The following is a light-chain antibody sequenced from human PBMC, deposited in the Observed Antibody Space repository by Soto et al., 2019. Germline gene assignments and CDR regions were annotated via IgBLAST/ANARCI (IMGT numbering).Light chain of an antibody. CDR2: GAS. V-gene: IGKV3-20*01. Sequence: EIVLTQSPGTLSLSPGDGATLSCRASRSVSSTYLARYQQRPGQAPRLLIYGASTRARGIPDRFSGTGSGTDFSLTISRLEPEDFAVYFCQQYGGSPPVTFGQGTRLEIK. J-gene: IGKJ5*01. CDR1: RSVSSTY. CDR3: QQYGGSPPVT.